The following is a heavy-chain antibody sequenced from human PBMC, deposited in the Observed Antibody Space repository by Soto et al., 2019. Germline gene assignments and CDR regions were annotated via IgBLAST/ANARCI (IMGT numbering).Heavy chain of an antibody. D-gene: IGHD3-22*01. CDR1: GFTFSDYY. CDR3: ARDPPETYYYDSSGQFDY. J-gene: IGHJ4*02. CDR2: ISSSGSTI. Sequence: GGSLRLSCAASGFTFSDYYMSWVRQAPGKGLEWVSYISSSGSTIYYADSVKGRFTISRDNAKNSLYLQMNSLRAEDTAVYYCARDPPETYYYDSSGQFDYWGQGTLVTVSS. V-gene: IGHV3-11*01.